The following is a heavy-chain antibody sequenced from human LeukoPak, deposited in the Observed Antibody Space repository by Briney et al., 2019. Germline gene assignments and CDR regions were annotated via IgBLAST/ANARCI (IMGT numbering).Heavy chain of an antibody. D-gene: IGHD2-21*01. J-gene: IGHJ4*02. CDR2: ISGSGGLT. CDR1: GFTFSDYY. CDR3: TKQGPPGCGYFDY. V-gene: IGHV3-23*01. Sequence: GGSLRLSCAASGFTFSDYYMSWIRQAPGKGLEWVSTISGSGGLTFYANSVKGRFTISRDNSKDTLDLQMNSLRAEDTAVYYCTKQGPPGCGYFDYWGQGSLVTVSS.